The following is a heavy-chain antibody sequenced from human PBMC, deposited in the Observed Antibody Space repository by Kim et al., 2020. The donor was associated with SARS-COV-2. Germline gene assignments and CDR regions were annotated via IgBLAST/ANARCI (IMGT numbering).Heavy chain of an antibody. Sequence: NNAQKHQGRVTMTTDTSTSTAYMELRSLRSDDTAVYYCAREGPHAVVYFDYWGQGTLVTVSS. D-gene: IGHD2-15*01. V-gene: IGHV1-18*01. J-gene: IGHJ4*02. CDR3: AREGPHAVVYFDY.